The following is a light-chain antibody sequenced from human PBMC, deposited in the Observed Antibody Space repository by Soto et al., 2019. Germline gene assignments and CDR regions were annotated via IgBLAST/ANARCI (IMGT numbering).Light chain of an antibody. Sequence: DVQLTQSPSFLSASIGDRVTITCRASQAIGTYLAWYQQGPGKAPKLLIYAASTLQRGVPSRFSGSGSGTEFTLTISSLQPDDFATYYCQHYNSYSEAFGQGTKVDIK. V-gene: IGKV1-9*01. CDR1: QAIGTY. J-gene: IGKJ1*01. CDR3: QHYNSYSEA. CDR2: AAS.